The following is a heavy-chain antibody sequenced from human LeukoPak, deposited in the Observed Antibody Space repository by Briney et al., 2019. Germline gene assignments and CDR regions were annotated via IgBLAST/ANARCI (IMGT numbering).Heavy chain of an antibody. CDR2: ISSSSTTI. J-gene: IGHJ6*03. CDR3: ARDGTPIYNSGWVYMDV. D-gene: IGHD6-25*01. Sequence: GGSLRLSCAASGFTFSSYEMNWVRQAPGRGLEWISYISSSSTTIHYADSVKARLNIPRDNAENSLYPKMNSLRVEDTAVYYCARDGTPIYNSGWVYMDVWGRGTTVTISS. V-gene: IGHV3-48*03. CDR1: GFTFSSYE.